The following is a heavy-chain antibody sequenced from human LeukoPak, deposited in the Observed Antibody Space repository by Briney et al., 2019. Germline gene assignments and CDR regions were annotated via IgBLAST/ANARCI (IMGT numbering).Heavy chain of an antibody. J-gene: IGHJ4*02. D-gene: IGHD3-10*01. Sequence: PGGSLRLSCAASGFTFSSYGMHWVRQAPGKGLEWVAFIRYDGSNKYYADSVKGRFTISRDNSKNTLYLQMNSLRAEDTAVYYCAKDLVPNLPTEGFDYWGQGNLVTVSS. V-gene: IGHV3-30*02. CDR1: GFTFSSYG. CDR2: IRYDGSNK. CDR3: AKDLVPNLPTEGFDY.